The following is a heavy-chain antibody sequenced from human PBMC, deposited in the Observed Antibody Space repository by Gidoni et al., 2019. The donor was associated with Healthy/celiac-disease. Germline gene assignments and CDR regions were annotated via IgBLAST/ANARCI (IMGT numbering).Heavy chain of an antibody. D-gene: IGHD3-9*01. J-gene: IGHJ6*03. CDR3: AKVKAPQQYDILTGYYPYDYYMDV. V-gene: IGHV3-23*01. CDR1: GFTFSSYA. CDR2: ISGSGGST. Sequence: EVQLFESGGGLVQPRGSLRLSCAASGFTFSSYALRCVRQAPGKGLEWVTAISGSGGSTYYADSVKGRFTISRDNSKNTLYLQMNSLRAEDTAVYYCAKVKAPQQYDILTGYYPYDYYMDVWGKGTTVTVSS.